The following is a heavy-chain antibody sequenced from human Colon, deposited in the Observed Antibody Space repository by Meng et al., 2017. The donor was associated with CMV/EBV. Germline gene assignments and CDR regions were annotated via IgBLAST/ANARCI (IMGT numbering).Heavy chain of an antibody. CDR3: AREYDFWSPSWGYYYYYGMDV. J-gene: IGHJ6*02. D-gene: IGHD3-3*01. Sequence: SVKVSCKASGGTFSSYAISWVRQAPGQGREWMGGIIPILGIANYAQKFQGRVTITADKSTSTAYMELSSLRSEDTAVYYCAREYDFWSPSWGYYYYYGMDVWGQGTTVTVSS. CDR1: GGTFSSYA. CDR2: IIPILGIA. V-gene: IGHV1-69*10.